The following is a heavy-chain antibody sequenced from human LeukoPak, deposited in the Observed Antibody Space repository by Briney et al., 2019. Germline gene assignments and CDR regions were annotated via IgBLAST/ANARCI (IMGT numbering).Heavy chain of an antibody. V-gene: IGHV4-31*03. CDR3: ARRAQLLGYYYYGMDV. Sequence: PSETLSLTCTVSGGSISSGGYYWSWIRQHPGKGLEWIGYIYYNGSTYYNPSLKSRVTISVDTSKNQFSLKLSSVTAADTAVYYCARRAQLLGYYYYGMDVWGQGTTVTVSS. CDR1: GGSISSGGYY. D-gene: IGHD2-2*01. J-gene: IGHJ6*02. CDR2: IYYNGST.